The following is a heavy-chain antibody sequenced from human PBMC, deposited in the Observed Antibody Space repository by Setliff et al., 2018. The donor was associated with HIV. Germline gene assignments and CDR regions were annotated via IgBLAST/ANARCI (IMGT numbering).Heavy chain of an antibody. J-gene: IGHJ4*02. D-gene: IGHD3-22*01. Sequence: PSETLSLTCTVSGGSMSTYYWSWIRQPPGKGLEWIGYIYTSGSTNYNPSLRSRVTLSVDTSKNQFSLRLNSVTAADTAVYYCARGGYSDSSGYYHPFDYWGQGTLVTVSS. CDR3: ARGGYSDSSGYYHPFDY. V-gene: IGHV4-4*08. CDR2: IYTSGST. CDR1: GGSMSTYY.